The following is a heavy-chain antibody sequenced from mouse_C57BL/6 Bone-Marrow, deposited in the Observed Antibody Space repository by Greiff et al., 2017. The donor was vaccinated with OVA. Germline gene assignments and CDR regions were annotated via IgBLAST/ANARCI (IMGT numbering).Heavy chain of an antibody. J-gene: IGHJ2*01. CDR3: AREGNYGPYDFDY. D-gene: IGHD1-2*01. CDR2: INYDGSST. CDR1: GFTFSDYY. Sequence: EVKVVESEGGLVQPGSSMKLSCTASGFTFSDYYMAWVRQVPEKGLEWVANINYDGSSTYYLDSLKSRFIISRDNAKNILYLQMSSLKSEDTAKYYCAREGNYGPYDFDYWGQGTTLTVSS. V-gene: IGHV5-16*01.